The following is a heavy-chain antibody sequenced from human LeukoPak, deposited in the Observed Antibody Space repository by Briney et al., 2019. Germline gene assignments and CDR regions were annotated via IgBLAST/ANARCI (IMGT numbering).Heavy chain of an antibody. CDR1: GGTFSDYA. J-gene: IGHJ6*03. Sequence: ASVKVSCKASGGTFSDYALNWVRQAPGQGLEWMGVFIPILGTANSTQKFQGRVTITADISTNTVYMELSSLRSEDTAVYYCAGSSSLYYYYYMDVWGKGTTVTVSS. CDR3: AGSSSLYYYYYMDV. V-gene: IGHV1-69*10. CDR2: FIPILGTA.